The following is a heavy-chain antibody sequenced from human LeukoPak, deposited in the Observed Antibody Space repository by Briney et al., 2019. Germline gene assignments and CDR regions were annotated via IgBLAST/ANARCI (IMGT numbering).Heavy chain of an antibody. CDR2: ISAYNGNT. V-gene: IGHV1-18*04. Sequence: APVKVSCKASGYTFTSYGISWGRQAPGQGLLWMGWISAYNGNTNYAQKLQGRVTMTTDTSTSTAYMELRSLRSDDTAVYYCARDLDRGYNYGYSFDYWGQGTLVTVSS. CDR3: ARDLDRGYNYGYSFDY. CDR1: GYTFTSYG. D-gene: IGHD5-18*01. J-gene: IGHJ4*02.